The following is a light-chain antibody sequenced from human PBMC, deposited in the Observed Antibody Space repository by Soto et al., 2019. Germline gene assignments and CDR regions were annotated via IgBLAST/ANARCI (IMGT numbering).Light chain of an antibody. J-gene: IGKJ2*01. CDR2: DAS. Sequence: DIQMTQSPSSLSASVGDRVTIACQANQDIGNYLNWYQQKPGKAPRLLIYDASNLEIGVPSRVSGSGSGTDFTCTISNLQPEDIATYYCQQYDTLPPYTFGQGTKVELK. V-gene: IGKV1-33*01. CDR3: QQYDTLPPYT. CDR1: QDIGNY.